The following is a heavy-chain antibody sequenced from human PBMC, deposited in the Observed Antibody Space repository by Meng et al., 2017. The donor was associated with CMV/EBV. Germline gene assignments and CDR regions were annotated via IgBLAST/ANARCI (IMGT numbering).Heavy chain of an antibody. D-gene: IGHD3-10*01. V-gene: IGHV3-20*04. CDR3: ARDRASGSFLYYHYGMDV. CDR1: GFTFDDYG. Sequence: GESLKISCAASGFTFDDYGMSWVRQAPGKGLEWVSGINWNGGSTGYADSVKGRFTISRDNAKNSLYLQMNSLRAEDTALYYCARDRASGSFLYYHYGMDVWGQGTTVTVSS. J-gene: IGHJ6*02. CDR2: INWNGGST.